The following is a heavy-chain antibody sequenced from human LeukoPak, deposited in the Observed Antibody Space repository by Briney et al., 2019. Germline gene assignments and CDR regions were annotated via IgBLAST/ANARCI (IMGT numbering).Heavy chain of an antibody. CDR1: GFTFSGFW. D-gene: IGHD2-15*01. Sequence: GGSLRLSCAVSGFTFSGFWMSWSRQAPGKGLEWVASINSDGSEGYYADVVKGRFTISRDNAKNSLYLQINSLRAEDTAVYYCARDRWYRDAFDIWGQGTMVTVSS. V-gene: IGHV3-7*01. CDR2: INSDGSEG. J-gene: IGHJ3*02. CDR3: ARDRWYRDAFDI.